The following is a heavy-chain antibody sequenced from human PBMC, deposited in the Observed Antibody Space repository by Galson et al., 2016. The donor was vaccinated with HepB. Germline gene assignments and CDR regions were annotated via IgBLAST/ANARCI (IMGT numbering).Heavy chain of an antibody. V-gene: IGHV3-43*01. CDR3: ARELVRSAFDL. D-gene: IGHD1-26*01. CDR2: VTWNGSP. J-gene: IGHJ3*01. CDR1: GFTFEDYT. Sequence: SLRLSCATSGFTFEDYTMHWVRQPPGKGLEWVSLVTWNGSPYYADSVKGRFTISRDNAKNSVYLQMNSLRDEDTAVYYCARELVRSAFDLWGQGTLVTVSS.